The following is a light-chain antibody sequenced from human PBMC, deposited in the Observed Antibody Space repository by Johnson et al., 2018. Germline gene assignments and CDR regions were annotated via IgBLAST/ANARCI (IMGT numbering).Light chain of an antibody. Sequence: QSVLTQPPSASAAPGQKVTISCSGSSSNIGNNYVSWYQQLPGTAPKLLIYENNKRPSGIPDRFSGSKSGTSATLGITGLQTGDEADYYCGTWDSSLSAGNVFGTGTKVTGL. CDR2: ENN. J-gene: IGLJ1*01. V-gene: IGLV1-51*02. CDR3: GTWDSSLSAGNV. CDR1: SSNIGNNY.